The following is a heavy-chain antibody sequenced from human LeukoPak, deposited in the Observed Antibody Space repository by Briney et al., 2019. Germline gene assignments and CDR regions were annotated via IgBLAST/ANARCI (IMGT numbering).Heavy chain of an antibody. Sequence: ASVKVSCKASGYSFTAYHMHWVRQAPGQGLEWMGWSNPYNGGTNYAQKFQGRVTISRDTSTCTAYIELSRLRSDDAAVYYSARDISYPTFDYWGQGTLVTLSS. J-gene: IGHJ4*02. CDR3: ARDISYPTFDY. V-gene: IGHV1-2*02. CDR2: SNPYNGGT. CDR1: GYSFTAYH.